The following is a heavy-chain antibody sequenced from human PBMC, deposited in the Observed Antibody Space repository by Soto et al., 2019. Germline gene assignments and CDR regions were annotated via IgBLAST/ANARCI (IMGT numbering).Heavy chain of an antibody. CDR3: AKDRAMVPGPFDY. D-gene: IGHD5-18*01. Sequence: PGGSLRLSCAASGFTFSSYAMSWVRQAPGKGLEWVSDISGRGGSTYYADSVKGRFTISGDNSKNTVYLQMNSLRAEDTAVYYCAKDRAMVPGPFDYWGQGTPVTVSS. J-gene: IGHJ4*02. CDR2: ISGRGGST. V-gene: IGHV3-23*01. CDR1: GFTFSSYA.